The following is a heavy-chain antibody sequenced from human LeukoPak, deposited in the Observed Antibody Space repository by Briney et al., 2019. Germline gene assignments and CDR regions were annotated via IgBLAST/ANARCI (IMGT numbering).Heavy chain of an antibody. J-gene: IGHJ6*03. V-gene: IGHV4-34*01. CDR3: ARRADWGYNYYYYYYMDV. CDR2: INHSGST. Sequence: PSETLSLXCAVYGGSFSGYYWSWIRQPPGKGLEWIGEINHSGSTNYNPSLKSRVTISVDTSKNQFSLKLSSVTAADTAVYYCARRADWGYNYYYYYYMDVWGKGTTVTVSS. D-gene: IGHD7-27*01. CDR1: GGSFSGYY.